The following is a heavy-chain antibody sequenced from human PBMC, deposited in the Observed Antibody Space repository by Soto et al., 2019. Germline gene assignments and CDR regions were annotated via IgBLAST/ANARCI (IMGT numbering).Heavy chain of an antibody. D-gene: IGHD3-10*01. CDR1: GGSFSGYY. CDR3: ARERITMVRGVIITLSWFDP. CDR2: INHSGST. Sequence: LSLTCAVYGGSFSGYYWSWIRQPPGKGLEWIGEINHSGSTNYNPSLKSRVTISVDTSKNQFSLKLSSVTAADTAVYYCARERITMVRGVIITLSWFDPWGQGTLVTVSS. V-gene: IGHV4-34*01. J-gene: IGHJ5*02.